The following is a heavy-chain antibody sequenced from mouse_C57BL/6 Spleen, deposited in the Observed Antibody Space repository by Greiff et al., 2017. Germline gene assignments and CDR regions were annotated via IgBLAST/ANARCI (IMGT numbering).Heavy chain of an antibody. V-gene: IGHV1-64*01. J-gene: IGHJ2*01. Sequence: VQLQQPGAELVKPGASVKLSCKASGYTFTSYWMHWVKQRPGQGLEWIGMIHPNSGSTNYNEKFKSQATLTVDKSSSTAYMQLSSLTAEYSAVXYFARWGGFDYWGKGTTLTVSS. CDR2: IHPNSGST. CDR3: ARWGGFDY. CDR1: GYTFTSYW.